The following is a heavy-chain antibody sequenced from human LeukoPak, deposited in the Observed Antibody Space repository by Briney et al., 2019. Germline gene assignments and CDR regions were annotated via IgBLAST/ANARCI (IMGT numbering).Heavy chain of an antibody. CDR3: ATQTLRSWFDP. J-gene: IGHJ5*02. CDR2: INHSGST. CDR1: GGSFSGYY. V-gene: IGHV4-34*01. Sequence: SETLSLTCAVYGGSFSGYYWSWIRQPPGKGLEWIGEINHSGSTNYDPSLKSRVTISVDTSKNQFSLKLSSVTAADTAVYYCATQTLRSWFDPWGQGTLVTVSS. D-gene: IGHD3-16*01.